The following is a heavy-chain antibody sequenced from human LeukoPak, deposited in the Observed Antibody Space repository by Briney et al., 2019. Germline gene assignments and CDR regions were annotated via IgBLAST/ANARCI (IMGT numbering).Heavy chain of an antibody. CDR2: ISWDSKNI. V-gene: IGHV3-9*01. Sequence: GGSLRLSCAASGFTFHDYAMFWVRQAPGKALEWVSGISWDSKNIGYAASVKGRFTISRDNAKNSLHLQLSSLRVEDTAFYYCARGNRDSSGFYYYYGMDVWGQGTTVTVSS. J-gene: IGHJ6*02. CDR1: GFTFHDYA. D-gene: IGHD6-19*01. CDR3: ARGNRDSSGFYYYYGMDV.